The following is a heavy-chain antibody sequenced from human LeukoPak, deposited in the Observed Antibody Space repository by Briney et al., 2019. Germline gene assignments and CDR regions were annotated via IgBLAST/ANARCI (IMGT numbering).Heavy chain of an antibody. Sequence: GGSLRLSCTASKFTFSHYGMQWVRQAPGKGLEWVAVISGDGSIKIYADSVKGRFTLSRDNSINTVDLQMNSLRAEDTAVYYCVKEYHSRGSGAYFDYWGQGTLVTVSS. CDR2: ISGDGSIK. CDR3: VKEYHSRGSGAYFDY. V-gene: IGHV3-30*18. D-gene: IGHD1-1*01. CDR1: KFTFSHYG. J-gene: IGHJ4*02.